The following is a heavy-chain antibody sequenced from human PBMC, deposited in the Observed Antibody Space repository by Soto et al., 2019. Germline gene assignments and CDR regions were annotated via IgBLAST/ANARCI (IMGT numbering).Heavy chain of an antibody. CDR1: GGTFSSYA. CDR3: ARDPGSTTETTAGCYYYYGMDV. CDR2: IIPIFGTA. J-gene: IGHJ6*02. D-gene: IGHD4-17*01. V-gene: IGHV1-69*06. Sequence: GASLKVSCKASGGTFSSYAISWVRQAPGQGLEWMGGIIPIFGTANYAQKFQGRVTITADKSTSTAYMELSSLRSEDTAVYYCARDPGSTTETTAGCYYYYGMDVWGQGTTVTASS.